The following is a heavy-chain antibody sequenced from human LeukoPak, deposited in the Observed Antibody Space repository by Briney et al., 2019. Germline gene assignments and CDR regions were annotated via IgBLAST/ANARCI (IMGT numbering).Heavy chain of an antibody. D-gene: IGHD3-10*01. CDR1: GFTFSSYE. CDR3: ARLPTMARGVIPSFDP. CDR2: ISSSGSTI. J-gene: IGHJ5*02. V-gene: IGHV3-48*03. Sequence: GGSLRLSCAASGFTFSSYEMNWVRQAPGKGLEWVSYISSSGSTIYYADSVKGRFTISRDNAKNSLYLQMNSLRAEDTAVYYCARLPTMARGVIPSFDPWAREPWSPSPQ.